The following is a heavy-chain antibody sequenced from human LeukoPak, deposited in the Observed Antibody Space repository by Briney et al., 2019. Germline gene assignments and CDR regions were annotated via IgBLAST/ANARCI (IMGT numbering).Heavy chain of an antibody. J-gene: IGHJ4*02. CDR2: ISSSSSYI. CDR1: GFTSSSYS. Sequence: GGSLRLSCAASGFTSSSYSMNWVRQAPGKGVEWVSYISSSSSYIYYADSVKGRFTISRDNAKNSLYLQINSLRAEDTSVYYCARDIEAAGLFFDYWGQGTLVTVSS. D-gene: IGHD6-13*01. CDR3: ARDIEAAGLFFDY. V-gene: IGHV3-21*01.